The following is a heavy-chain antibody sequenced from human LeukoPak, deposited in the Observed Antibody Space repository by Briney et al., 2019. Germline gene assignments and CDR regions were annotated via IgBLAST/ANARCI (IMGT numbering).Heavy chain of an antibody. CDR1: GGSISSSSYY. V-gene: IGHV4-39*07. D-gene: IGHD6-13*01. Sequence: PSETLSLTCTVSGGSISSSSYYWGWIRQPSGKGLEWIGSIYFSGNTYYNPSLNNRVTMSLDTSRRHFSLKLSSVTAADTAVYYCARDRVAATGDGFDIWGQGTMVTVSS. CDR2: IYFSGNT. CDR3: ARDRVAATGDGFDI. J-gene: IGHJ3*02.